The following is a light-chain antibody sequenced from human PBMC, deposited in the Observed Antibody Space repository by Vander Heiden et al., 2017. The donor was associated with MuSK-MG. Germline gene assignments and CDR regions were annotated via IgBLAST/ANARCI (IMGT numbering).Light chain of an antibody. Sequence: DIQMTQSPSTLSASVGDRVTITCRASQSISSWLAWYQQKPGKAPKLLIYDASSLESGVPSRFSGSGSGTEFTLTISSLQPDDFATYYCQQEDSSFFTFGHGTKVDIK. J-gene: IGKJ3*01. V-gene: IGKV1-5*01. CDR1: QSISSW. CDR2: DAS. CDR3: QQEDSSFFT.